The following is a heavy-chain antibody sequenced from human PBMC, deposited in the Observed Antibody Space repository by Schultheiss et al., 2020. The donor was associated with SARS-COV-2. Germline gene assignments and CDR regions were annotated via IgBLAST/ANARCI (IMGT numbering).Heavy chain of an antibody. D-gene: IGHD6-25*01. Sequence: GGSLRLSCAASGFTVSSNYMSWVRQAPGKGLEWVSVIYSGGTTYYADSVKGRFTISRDNSKNTLYLQMSSLRAGDTAVYYCARGAAGPLAYGMDVWGQGTTVTVSS. CDR1: GFTVSSNY. CDR3: ARGAAGPLAYGMDV. V-gene: IGHV3-53*01. J-gene: IGHJ6*02. CDR2: IYSGGTT.